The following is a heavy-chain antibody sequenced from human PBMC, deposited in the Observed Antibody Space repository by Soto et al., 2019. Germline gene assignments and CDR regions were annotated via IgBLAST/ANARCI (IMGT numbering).Heavy chain of an antibody. J-gene: IGHJ4*02. CDR2: ISWNSGAI. CDR1: GFTFDDNA. Sequence: EVQLVESGGGLVQPGRSLRLSCAASGFTFDDNAMHWVRQSPGKGLEWVSGISWNSGAIAYADSVKGRFTISRDNAKNPLYLQMNSLRAEDTALYYCARDMSFITAGGGGIDDWGQGTLVTVSS. V-gene: IGHV3-9*01. CDR3: ARDMSFITAGGGGIDD. D-gene: IGHD3-22*01.